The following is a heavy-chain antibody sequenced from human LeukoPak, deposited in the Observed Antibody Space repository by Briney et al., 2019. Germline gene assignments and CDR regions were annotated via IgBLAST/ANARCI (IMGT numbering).Heavy chain of an antibody. CDR3: ARDYYGSETPH. CDR1: GFTFSSYW. V-gene: IGHV3-74*01. D-gene: IGHD3-10*01. CDR2: INSDGSST. J-gene: IGHJ4*02. Sequence: GGSLRLSCAASGFTFSSYWMHWVRQGPGKGLVWVSRINSDGSSTSYADSVKGRFTISRDNAKNSLYLQMNSLRVEDTAVYYCARDYYGSETPHWGQGTLVTVSS.